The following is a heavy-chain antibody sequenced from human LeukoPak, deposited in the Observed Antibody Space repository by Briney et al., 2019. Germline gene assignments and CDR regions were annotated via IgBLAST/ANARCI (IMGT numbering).Heavy chain of an antibody. CDR2: IYYSGST. D-gene: IGHD2-2*01. J-gene: IGHJ4*02. CDR3: ARVRDKEYQLLIDY. Sequence: SETLSLTCTASGGSISSYYWSWIRQPPGKGLEWIGYIYYSGSTNYNPSLKSRVTISVDTSKNQFSLKLSSVTAADTAVYYCARVRDKEYQLLIDYWGQGTLVTVSS. CDR1: GGSISSYY. V-gene: IGHV4-59*01.